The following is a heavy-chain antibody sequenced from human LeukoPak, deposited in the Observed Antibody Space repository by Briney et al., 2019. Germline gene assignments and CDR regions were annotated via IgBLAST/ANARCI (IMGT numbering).Heavy chain of an antibody. CDR3: ARSSGWYLGYFDY. CDR2: IKEDGSEK. V-gene: IGHV3-7*01. D-gene: IGHD6-19*01. J-gene: IGHJ4*02. Sequence: PGGSLRLSCAASGFTFNTYSMTWVRQAPGKGLEWVASIKEDGSEKYYVDSVKGRFTISRDNGRNSLSLQMSSLRAEDTAVYYCARSSGWYLGYFDYWGQGTLVTVSS. CDR1: GFTFNTYS.